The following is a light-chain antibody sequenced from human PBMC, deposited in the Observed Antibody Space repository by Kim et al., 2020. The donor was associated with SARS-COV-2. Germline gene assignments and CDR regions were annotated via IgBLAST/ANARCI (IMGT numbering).Light chain of an antibody. J-gene: IGLJ2*01. CDR3: AAWDDSLNGHVV. Sequence: QSVLTQPPSVSEAPRQRVTISCSGSSSNIGNNAVNWYQQLPGKAPQLLIYYDDLLPSGVSDRFSGSKSGTSASLASSGLQSDDEADYFCAAWDDSLNGHVVFGGGTQLTVL. CDR1: SSNIGNNA. V-gene: IGLV1-36*01. CDR2: YDD.